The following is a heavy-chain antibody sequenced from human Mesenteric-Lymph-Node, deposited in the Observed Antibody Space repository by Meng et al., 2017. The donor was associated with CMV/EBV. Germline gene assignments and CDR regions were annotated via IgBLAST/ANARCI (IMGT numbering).Heavy chain of an antibody. CDR1: GFTFSSYW. V-gene: IGHV3-7*01. CDR2: INPDASVK. Sequence: GESLKISCAASGFTFSSYWMSWVRQAPGKGLEWVANINPDASVKYYVDSVKGRFAISRENAKNSFYLQMNNVRPEDTVVYYCGDFEAGWGQGTLVTVSS. D-gene: IGHD3-3*01. CDR3: GDFEAG. J-gene: IGHJ4*02.